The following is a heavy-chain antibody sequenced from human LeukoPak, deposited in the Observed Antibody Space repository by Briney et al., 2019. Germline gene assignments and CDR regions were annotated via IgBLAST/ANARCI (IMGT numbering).Heavy chain of an antibody. CDR2: ISGSGGST. V-gene: IGHV3-23*01. CDR3: AKALTMIVVIGSSRVFDY. D-gene: IGHD3-22*01. J-gene: IGHJ4*02. Sequence: GGSLRLSCAASGFTFSSYSMNWVRQAPGKGLEWVLAISGSGGSTYYADSVKGRFTISRDNSKNTLYLQMNSLRAEDTAVYYCAKALTMIVVIGSSRVFDYWGQGTLVTVSS. CDR1: GFTFSSYS.